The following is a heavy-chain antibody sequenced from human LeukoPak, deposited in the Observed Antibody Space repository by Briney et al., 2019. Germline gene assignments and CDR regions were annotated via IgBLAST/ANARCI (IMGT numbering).Heavy chain of an antibody. V-gene: IGHV3-30*18. Sequence: GGSLRLSCAASGFTFSSYGMHWVRQAPGKGLEWVAVISYDGSNKYYADSVKGRFTISRDNSKNTLYLQMNSLRAEDTAVYYCAKGRRRIMITFGGVIPLDYWGQGTLVTVSS. D-gene: IGHD3-16*02. J-gene: IGHJ4*02. CDR3: AKGRRRIMITFGGVIPLDY. CDR2: ISYDGSNK. CDR1: GFTFSSYG.